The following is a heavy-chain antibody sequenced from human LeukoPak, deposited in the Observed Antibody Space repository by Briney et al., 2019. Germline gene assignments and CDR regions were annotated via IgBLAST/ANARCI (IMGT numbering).Heavy chain of an antibody. V-gene: IGHV4-39*07. D-gene: IGHD3-10*01. J-gene: IGHJ6*03. CDR1: GGSISSSSYY. CDR2: IYYSGST. Sequence: PSETLSLTCTVSGGSISSSSYYWGWIRQPPGKGLEWIGSIYYSGSTYYNPSLKSRVTISVDTSKNQFSRKLSSVTAADTAVYYCARDKGVRGVISYYYYMDVWGKGTTVTVSS. CDR3: ARDKGVRGVISYYYYMDV.